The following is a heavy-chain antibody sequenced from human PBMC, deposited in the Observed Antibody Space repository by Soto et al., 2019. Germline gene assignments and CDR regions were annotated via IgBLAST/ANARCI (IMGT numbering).Heavy chain of an antibody. Sequence: GGSLRLSCAASGFTFSSYAMHWVCQAPGKGLEWVAVISYDGSNKYYADSVKGRFTISRDNSKNTLYLQMNSLRAEDTAVYYCARDLPLGVFDYWGQGTLVTVSS. CDR3: ARDLPLGVFDY. J-gene: IGHJ4*02. CDR1: GFTFSSYA. CDR2: ISYDGSNK. D-gene: IGHD2-8*01. V-gene: IGHV3-30-3*01.